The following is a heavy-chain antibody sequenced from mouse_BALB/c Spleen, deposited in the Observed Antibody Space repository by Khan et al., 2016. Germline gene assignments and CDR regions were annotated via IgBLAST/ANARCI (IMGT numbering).Heavy chain of an antibody. D-gene: IGHD2-4*01. CDR2: IDPANGNT. Sequence: VQLQQPGAELVKPGASVKLSCTASGFNIKDTYMHWVKQRPEQGLEWIGRIDPANGNTKYDPKFQGKATINADTSSTPAYLQLSSLTSEDTAVYYCARSPYDYDVGFAYWGQGTLVTVSA. V-gene: IGHV14-3*02. J-gene: IGHJ3*01. CDR1: GFNIKDTY. CDR3: ARSPYDYDVGFAY.